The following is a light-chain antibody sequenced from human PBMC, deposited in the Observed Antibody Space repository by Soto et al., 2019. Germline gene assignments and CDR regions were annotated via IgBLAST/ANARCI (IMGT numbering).Light chain of an antibody. CDR1: RSLVASDGNAY. Sequence: EIVLTQTPLLSPVTLGQPASISCRSSRSLVASDGNAYLTWLHQRPGQPARPLIYKVSQRLSGVPDRFSGSGAGTDFTLHIIRVEAEDVGTYFCMQATQLRTFGQGTRLEIK. V-gene: IGKV2-24*01. CDR2: KVS. CDR3: MQATQLRT. J-gene: IGKJ5*01.